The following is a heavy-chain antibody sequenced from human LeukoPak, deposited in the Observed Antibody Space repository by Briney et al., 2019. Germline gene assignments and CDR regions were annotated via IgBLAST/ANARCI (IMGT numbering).Heavy chain of an antibody. D-gene: IGHD6-6*01. J-gene: IGHJ3*01. CDR2: LSSTISTI. V-gene: IGHV3-48*02. CDR3: ARAYSSTSGRDGFYV. CDR1: GFTFRSYR. Sequence: HPGGPVTLLCPASGFTFRSYRMHCLRQAPGKARVWVSYLSSTISTIYYADSVKGRFTISRDNARHSLNLQMNSLSDEYRPMFYCARAYSSTSGRDGFYVWGERTVVTV.